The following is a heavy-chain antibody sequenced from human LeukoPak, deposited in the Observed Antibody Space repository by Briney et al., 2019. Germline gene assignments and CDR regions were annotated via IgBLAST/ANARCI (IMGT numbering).Heavy chain of an antibody. CDR1: GYTFTGYY. Sequence: GASVKVSCKASGYTFTGYYMHWVRQAPGQGPEWMGWINPNSGGTNYAQKFQGRVTMTRDTSISTAYMELSRLRSDDTAVYYCAKYSSGWSLGYYFDYWGQGTLVTVSS. D-gene: IGHD6-19*01. CDR3: AKYSSGWSLGYYFDY. V-gene: IGHV1-2*02. J-gene: IGHJ4*02. CDR2: INPNSGGT.